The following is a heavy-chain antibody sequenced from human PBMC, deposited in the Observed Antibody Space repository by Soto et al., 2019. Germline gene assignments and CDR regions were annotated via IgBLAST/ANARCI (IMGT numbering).Heavy chain of an antibody. D-gene: IGHD5-18*01. Sequence: SVTLSLTCVAYGGSLSGVYCTWMRHPPGKGQKWTGEINHSGSTTYSPSLERRVTISLDTSNNQLSLKLCSVTNAYTTVYTCPRGPGYSYGDSVYYYYYGMDVWGQGTTVAVSS. CDR2: INHSGST. V-gene: IGHV4-34*01. J-gene: IGHJ6*02. CDR3: PRGPGYSYGDSVYYYYYGMDV. CDR1: GGSLSGVY.